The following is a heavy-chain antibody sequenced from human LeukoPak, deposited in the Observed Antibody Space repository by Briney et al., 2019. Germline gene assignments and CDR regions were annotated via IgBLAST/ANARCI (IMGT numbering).Heavy chain of an antibody. J-gene: IGHJ3*01. V-gene: IGHV3-30-3*01. CDR3: ASGEQQLVLAAFDV. CDR1: GFTFSNYA. Sequence: PGGSLRLSCAGSGFTFSNYAMHWVRQAPGKGLEWVAVISYDGSNKYYADSVKGRFSISRDNYRNTLYLQMNSLRVEDTALYYCASGEQQLVLAAFDVWGQGTMVTVSS. D-gene: IGHD6-13*01. CDR2: ISYDGSNK.